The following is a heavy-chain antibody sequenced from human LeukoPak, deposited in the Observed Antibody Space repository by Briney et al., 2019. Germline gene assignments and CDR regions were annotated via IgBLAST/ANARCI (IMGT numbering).Heavy chain of an antibody. CDR2: IYTSGST. CDR1: GGSISSYY. J-gene: IGHJ6*02. V-gene: IGHV4-4*07. Sequence: PSETLSLTCTVSGGSISSYYWSWIRQPAGKGLEWIGRIYTSGSTNYSPSLKSRVTMSVDTSKNQFSLKLSSATAADTAVYYCARLRYFDWLPSARGYYGMDVWGQGTTVTVSS. CDR3: ARLRYFDWLPSARGYYGMDV. D-gene: IGHD3-9*01.